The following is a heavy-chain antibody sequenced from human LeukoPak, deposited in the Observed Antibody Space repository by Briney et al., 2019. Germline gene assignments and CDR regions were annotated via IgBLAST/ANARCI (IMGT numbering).Heavy chain of an antibody. Sequence: SETLSLTCTVSGGSISRYFWTWIRQPPGKGLEWIGYIYYSGSTNYNPSLKSRVTISVDTSKNQFSLNLSSVTAADTAVYYCARLSGRAGYCSGGSCYSWFDPWGQGTLVTVSS. CDR3: ARLSGRAGYCSGGSCYSWFDP. D-gene: IGHD2-15*01. CDR1: GGSISRYF. CDR2: IYYSGST. J-gene: IGHJ5*02. V-gene: IGHV4-59*08.